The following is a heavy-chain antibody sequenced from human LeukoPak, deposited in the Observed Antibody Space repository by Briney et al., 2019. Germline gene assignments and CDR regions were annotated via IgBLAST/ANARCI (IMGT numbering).Heavy chain of an antibody. CDR2: INHSGST. CDR1: GGSFSGYH. J-gene: IGHJ4*02. CDR3: ARGLVTTNPYFDY. V-gene: IGHV4-34*01. D-gene: IGHD4-11*01. Sequence: SETLSLTCAVYGGSFSGYHWSWIRQPPGKGLEWIGEINHSGSTNYNPSLKSRVTISVDTSKNQFSLKLSSVTAADTAVYYCARGLVTTNPYFDYWGQGTLVTVSS.